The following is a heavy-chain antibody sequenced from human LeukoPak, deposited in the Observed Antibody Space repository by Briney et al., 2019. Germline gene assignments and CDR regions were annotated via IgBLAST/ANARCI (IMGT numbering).Heavy chain of an antibody. D-gene: IGHD3-3*01. V-gene: IGHV3-23*01. CDR1: GFTVSSSY. CDR2: ISGSGGST. J-gene: IGHJ3*02. Sequence: GGSLRLSCAASGFTVSSSYVSWVRQAPGKGLEWVSAISGSGGSTYYADSVKGRFTISRDNSKNTLYLQMNSLRAEDTAVYYCANPITIFGVVTGAFDIWGQGTMVTVSS. CDR3: ANPITIFGVVTGAFDI.